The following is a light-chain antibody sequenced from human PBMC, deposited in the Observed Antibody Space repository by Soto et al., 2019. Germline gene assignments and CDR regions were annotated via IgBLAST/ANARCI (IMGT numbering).Light chain of an antibody. V-gene: IGLV1-51*02. Sequence: QSMLTQPPSVSAAPGQKVTISCSGSSSNIGNNYVSWYQQLPGTAPKLLIYENNKRPSGIPDRFSGSKSGTSATLGITGLQTGDEADYYCGTWDSSLSAYVFGTGTKSPS. CDR1: SSNIGNNY. CDR3: GTWDSSLSAYV. J-gene: IGLJ1*01. CDR2: ENN.